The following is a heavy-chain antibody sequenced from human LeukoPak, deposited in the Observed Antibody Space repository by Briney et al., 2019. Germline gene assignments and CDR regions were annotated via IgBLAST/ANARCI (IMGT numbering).Heavy chain of an antibody. J-gene: IGHJ3*02. CDR1: GGSISSYY. V-gene: IGHV4-59*08. CDR2: IYYSGST. CDR3: ARRIAAADAFDI. D-gene: IGHD6-13*01. Sequence: SETLSLTCTVSGGSISSYYWSWIRQPPGKGLEWIGYIYYSGSTNYNPSLKSRVTISVDTSKTQFSLKLNSVTAADTAVYYCARRIAAADAFDIWGQGTMVTVSS.